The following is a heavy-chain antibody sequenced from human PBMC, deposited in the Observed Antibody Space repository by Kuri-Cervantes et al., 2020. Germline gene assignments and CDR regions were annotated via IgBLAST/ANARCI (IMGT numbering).Heavy chain of an antibody. CDR2: INQDGSER. Sequence: GESLKISCAASGFTFSNFWMAWIRQAPGKGLEWVANINQDGSERYYVDSVKGRFTISRDNSKNTLYLQMNSLRADDTAVYFCARSATDYYYYYMDVWGKGTTVTVSS. CDR3: ARSATDYYYYYMDV. J-gene: IGHJ6*03. V-gene: IGHV3-7*01. CDR1: GFTFSNFW. D-gene: IGHD6-13*01.